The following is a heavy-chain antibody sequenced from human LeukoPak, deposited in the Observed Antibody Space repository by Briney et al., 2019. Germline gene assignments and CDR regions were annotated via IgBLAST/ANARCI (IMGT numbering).Heavy chain of an antibody. J-gene: IGHJ6*02. CDR1: GFTFSNYY. CDR3: ARGHYGMDV. Sequence: PGGSLRLSCAASGFTFSNYYMGWIRQTPEKGLEWVSYIWNSATTIYYADSVKGRFTISRDNAQNSVYLQMNSLRDEDTAIYYCARGHYGMDVWGQGTTVIVSS. V-gene: IGHV3-11*01. CDR2: IWNSATTI.